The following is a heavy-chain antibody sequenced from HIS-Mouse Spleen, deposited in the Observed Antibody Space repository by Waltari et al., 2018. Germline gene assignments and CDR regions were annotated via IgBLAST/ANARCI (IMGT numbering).Heavy chain of an antibody. CDR2: IYYSGST. CDR3: AREIPYSSSWYDWYFDL. CDR1: GGSISSSSYY. J-gene: IGHJ2*01. Sequence: QLQLQESGPGLVKPSETLSLTCTVSGGSISSSSYYWGWIRQPPGKGLEWIGSIYYSGSTYYNPSLKSRVTISVDTSKNQFSLKPSSVTAADTAVYYCAREIPYSSSWYDWYFDLRGRGTLVTVSS. D-gene: IGHD6-13*01. V-gene: IGHV4-39*07.